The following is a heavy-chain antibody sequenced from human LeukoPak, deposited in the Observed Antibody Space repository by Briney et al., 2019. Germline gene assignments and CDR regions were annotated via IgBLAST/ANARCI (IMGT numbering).Heavy chain of an antibody. CDR3: ASRLYCSNTRCRNFPFAY. J-gene: IGHJ4*02. D-gene: IGHD2-2*01. V-gene: IGHV1-69*13. CDR1: GGTFSSYA. CDR2: IIPIFGTA. Sequence: ASVKVSCKASGGTFSSYAINWVRQAPGQRLEWMGGIIPIFGTANYAQKFQDRDTITADESTSTAYMELSSLRSEDTAIYYCASRLYCSNTRCRNFPFAYWGQGTLVTVSS.